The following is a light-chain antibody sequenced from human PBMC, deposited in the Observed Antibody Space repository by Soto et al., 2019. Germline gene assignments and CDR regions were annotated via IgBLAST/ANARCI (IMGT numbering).Light chain of an antibody. CDR2: KNN. CDR1: SSNIGSNY. Sequence: QSVLTQPPSASGTPGQRVTISCSGSSSNIGSNYVYWYQQLPGTAPKVLIYKNNQRPSGVPDRFSGSKSGTSASLAISGLRSEDEADYYCCSYAGSRYVFGTGTKLTVL. V-gene: IGLV1-47*01. J-gene: IGLJ1*01. CDR3: CSYAGSRYV.